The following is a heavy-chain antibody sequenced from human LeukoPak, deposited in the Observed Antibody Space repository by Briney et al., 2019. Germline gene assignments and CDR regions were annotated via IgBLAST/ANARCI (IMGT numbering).Heavy chain of an antibody. CDR1: GYTFTSYD. Sequence: ASVKVSCKASGYTFTSYDINWVRQATGQALEWMGWMNPNSGNTGYAQKFQGRVTMTRNTSINTAYMEGSSLRADDTALYYCAKGRSPSYDSRQGWIDPWGQGTLVTVSS. CDR2: MNPNSGNT. V-gene: IGHV1-8*01. J-gene: IGHJ5*02. D-gene: IGHD3-22*01. CDR3: AKGRSPSYDSRQGWIDP.